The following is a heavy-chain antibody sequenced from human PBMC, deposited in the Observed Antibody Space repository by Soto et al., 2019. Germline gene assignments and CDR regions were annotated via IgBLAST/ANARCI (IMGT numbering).Heavy chain of an antibody. V-gene: IGHV3-7*01. CDR1: GFIFSSYW. D-gene: IGHD2-2*01. CDR3: ARDPSIVLVPAATYYYYYYGMDV. J-gene: IGHJ6*02. Sequence: GGSLRLSCAASGFIFSSYWMSWVRQAPGKGLEWVANIKQDGSEKYYVDSVKGRFTISRDNAKNSLYLQMNSLRAEDTAVYYCARDPSIVLVPAATYYYYYYGMDVWGQGTTVTVSS. CDR2: IKQDGSEK.